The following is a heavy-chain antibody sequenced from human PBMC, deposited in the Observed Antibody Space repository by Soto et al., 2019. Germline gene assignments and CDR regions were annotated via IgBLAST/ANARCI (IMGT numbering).Heavy chain of an antibody. J-gene: IGHJ4*02. CDR3: AKDGLQWLIDY. V-gene: IGHV3-30*18. CDR2: ISYDGSNK. D-gene: IGHD6-19*01. CDR1: GFTFSSYG. Sequence: GGSPRLSCAASGFTFSSYGMHWVRQAPGKGLEWVAVISYDGSNKYYADSVKGRFTISRDNSKNTLYLQMNSLRAEDTAVYYCAKDGLQWLIDYWGQGTLVTVS.